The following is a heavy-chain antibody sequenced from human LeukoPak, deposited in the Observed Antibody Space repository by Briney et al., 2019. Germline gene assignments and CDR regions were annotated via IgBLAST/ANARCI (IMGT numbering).Heavy chain of an antibody. J-gene: IGHJ4*01. Sequence: PGGSLRLSCAASGFTFSSYAMPWVRQAPGKGLEYVSGISTNGGSTYYADSVKGRFTISRDNSKNTLFLQMGSLRAEDTAVYYCAEDSERFGYWGHGTLVTVSS. V-gene: IGHV3-64*02. CDR3: AEDSERFGY. CDR2: ISTNGGST. CDR1: GFTFSSYA.